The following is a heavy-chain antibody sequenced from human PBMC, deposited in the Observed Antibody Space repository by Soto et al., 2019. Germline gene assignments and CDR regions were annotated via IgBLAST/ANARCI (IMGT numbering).Heavy chain of an antibody. Sequence: QVQLVESGGGVVQPGRSLRLSCAASGFTFSSYAMHWVRQAPGKGLEWVAVISYDGSNKYYADSVKGRFTISRDNSNNTLYLQLNSLKAEDTAVYYCARVRDPRGGSYFLGYSYYGMDVWGQGTTVTVSS. V-gene: IGHV3-30-3*01. J-gene: IGHJ6*01. CDR1: GFTFSSYA. CDR2: ISYDGSNK. CDR3: ARVRDPRGGSYFLGYSYYGMDV. D-gene: IGHD1-26*01.